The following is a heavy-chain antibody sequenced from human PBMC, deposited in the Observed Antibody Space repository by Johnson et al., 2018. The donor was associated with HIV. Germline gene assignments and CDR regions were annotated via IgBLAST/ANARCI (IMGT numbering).Heavy chain of an antibody. D-gene: IGHD1-26*01. Sequence: QVQLVESGGGVVQPGRSLRLSCAASGFTFSYYGIHWVRQAPGKGLEWVAVISHDGSHKYYADSVQGRFTIARDDSKNTLYLQMSSLTTEDTAVYYCARSPRGWDLLGAFDIWGQGTLITVSP. CDR1: GFTFSYYG. CDR2: ISHDGSHK. V-gene: IGHV3-30*03. CDR3: ARSPRGWDLLGAFDI. J-gene: IGHJ3*02.